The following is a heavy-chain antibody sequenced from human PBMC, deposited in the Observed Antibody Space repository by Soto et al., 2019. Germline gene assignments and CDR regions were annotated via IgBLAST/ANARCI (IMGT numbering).Heavy chain of an antibody. CDR1: GGSTSRGGYS. CDR3: ARGVTTVTTFDY. Sequence: ALPPTRAVSGGSTSRGGYSWNLVRQPPGKGLEWIGYIYHSGSTYYNPSLKSRVTISVDRSKNQFSLKLSSVTAAVTAVYYCARGVTTVTTFDYWGQGTLVTVSS. CDR2: IYHSGST. D-gene: IGHD4-17*01. J-gene: IGHJ4*02. V-gene: IGHV4-30-2*01.